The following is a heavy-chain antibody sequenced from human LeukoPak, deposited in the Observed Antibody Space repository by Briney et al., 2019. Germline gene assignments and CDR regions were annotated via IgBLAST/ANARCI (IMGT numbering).Heavy chain of an antibody. CDR3: ARGYYDSSDFEYFQH. Sequence: ASVKVSCKASGYTFTGYYMHWVRQAPGQGLEWMGWINPNSGDTNFAQNFQGRVTMTRDTSISTVYMELSRLRSDDTAVFYCARGYYDSSDFEYFQHWGQGTLVTVSS. CDR1: GYTFTGYY. J-gene: IGHJ1*01. CDR2: INPNSGDT. V-gene: IGHV1-2*02. D-gene: IGHD3-22*01.